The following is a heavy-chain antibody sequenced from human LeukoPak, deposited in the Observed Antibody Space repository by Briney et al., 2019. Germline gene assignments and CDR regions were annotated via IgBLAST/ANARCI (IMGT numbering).Heavy chain of an antibody. CDR1: GGTFSSYA. CDR3: ARVDEYSSSFDY. D-gene: IGHD6-6*01. CDR2: IIPIFGTA. J-gene: IGHJ4*02. V-gene: IGHV1-69*05. Sequence: SVKVSCKASGGTFSSYAISWVRQAPGQGLEWMGGIIPIFGTANYAQKFQGRVTITTDESTSTAYMELSSLRSDDTAVYYCARVDEYSSSFDYWGQGTLVTVSS.